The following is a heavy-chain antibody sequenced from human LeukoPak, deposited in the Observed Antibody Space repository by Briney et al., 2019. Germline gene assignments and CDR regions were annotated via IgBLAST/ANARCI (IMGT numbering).Heavy chain of an antibody. CDR2: ISAYNSNT. CDR3: ASTTREYYYYGMDV. D-gene: IGHD4-11*01. V-gene: IGHV1-18*01. Sequence: ASVKVSCKASGYTFTSYGISWVRQAPGQGLEWMGWISAYNSNTNYAQKLQGRVTMTTDTSTSTAYMELRNLRSDDTAVYYCASTTREYYYYGMDVWGQGTTVTVSS. J-gene: IGHJ6*02. CDR1: GYTFTSYG.